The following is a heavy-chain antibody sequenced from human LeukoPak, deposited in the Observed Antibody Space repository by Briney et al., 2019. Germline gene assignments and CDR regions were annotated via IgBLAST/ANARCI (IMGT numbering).Heavy chain of an antibody. CDR1: GFTFSNYW. CDR2: IKQDGSEK. J-gene: IGHJ4*02. Sequence: PGGSLRLSCAASGFTFSNYWMSWVRQAPGKGLEWVANIKQDGSEKYYVDSVKGRFTISRDNAKKSLYLQMNSLRAEDTAVYYCASQRLGELSDLDYWGQGTLVTVSS. CDR3: ASQRLGELSDLDY. D-gene: IGHD3-10*01. V-gene: IGHV3-7*01.